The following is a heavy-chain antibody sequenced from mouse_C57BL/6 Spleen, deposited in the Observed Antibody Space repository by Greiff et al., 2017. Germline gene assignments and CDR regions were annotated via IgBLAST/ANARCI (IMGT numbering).Heavy chain of an antibody. V-gene: IGHV5-6*01. Sequence: EVKVVESGGDLVKPGGSLKLSCAASGFTFSSYGMSWVRQTPDKRLEWVATISSGGSYTYYPDSVKGRFTISRDNAKNTLYLQMSSLKSEDPAMYYCARQGGADYYGSSYFDYWGQGTTLTVSS. D-gene: IGHD1-1*01. CDR2: ISSGGSYT. CDR3: ARQGGADYYGSSYFDY. CDR1: GFTFSSYG. J-gene: IGHJ2*01.